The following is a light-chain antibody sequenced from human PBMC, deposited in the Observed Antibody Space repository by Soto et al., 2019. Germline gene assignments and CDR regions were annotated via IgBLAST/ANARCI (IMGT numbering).Light chain of an antibody. V-gene: IGLV2-14*03. J-gene: IGLJ1*01. Sequence: QSALTQPASVSGSPGQSIAISCTGTSSDVGAYNYVSWYQQHPGKAPKLMIYHVSNRPSGVSDRFSGSKSDNTASLTISGLRAEDGADYYCSSYTSSSTYVFGTGPKVTVL. CDR2: HVS. CDR1: SSDVGAYNY. CDR3: SSYTSSSTYV.